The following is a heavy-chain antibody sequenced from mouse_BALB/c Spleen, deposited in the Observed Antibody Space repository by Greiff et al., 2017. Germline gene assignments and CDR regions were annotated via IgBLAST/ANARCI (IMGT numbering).Heavy chain of an antibody. CDR3: ARMGYYGSSYDY. J-gene: IGHJ2*01. Sequence: EVQLQQSGAELVKPGASVKLSCTASGFNIKDTYMHWVKQRPEQGLEWIGRIDPANGNTKYDPKFQGKATITADTSSNTAYLQLSSLTSEDTAVYYCARMGYYGSSYDYWGQGTTLTVSS. D-gene: IGHD1-1*01. CDR1: GFNIKDTY. V-gene: IGHV14-3*02. CDR2: IDPANGNT.